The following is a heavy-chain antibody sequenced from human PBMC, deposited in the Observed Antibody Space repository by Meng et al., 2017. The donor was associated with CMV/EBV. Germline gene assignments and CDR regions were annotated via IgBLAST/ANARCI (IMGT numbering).Heavy chain of an antibody. Sequence: SVKVSCKASGGTFSSYAISWVRQAPGQGLEWMGGIIPILGIANYAQKFQGRVTITADKSTSTAYMELSSLRSEDTAVYYCARAKIIDFWSGYQIDYWGQGTLVTVSS. V-gene: IGHV1-69*10. J-gene: IGHJ4*02. CDR3: ARAKIIDFWSGYQIDY. CDR2: IIPILGIA. CDR1: GGTFSSYA. D-gene: IGHD3-3*01.